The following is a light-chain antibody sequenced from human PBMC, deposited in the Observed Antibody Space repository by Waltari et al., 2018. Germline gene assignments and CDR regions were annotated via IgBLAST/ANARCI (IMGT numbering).Light chain of an antibody. CDR2: GSS. J-gene: IGKJ4*01. Sequence: ETVMTQSPATLSVSPGESVTLSCRASRSISKNLAWYQQRRGQAPRLLISGSSTRATDVPARFSGSGSGTEFTLTISNIQSEDFAVYYCQQYNEWPPLTFRGGTKVEI. CDR3: QQYNEWPPLT. V-gene: IGKV3-15*01. CDR1: RSISKN.